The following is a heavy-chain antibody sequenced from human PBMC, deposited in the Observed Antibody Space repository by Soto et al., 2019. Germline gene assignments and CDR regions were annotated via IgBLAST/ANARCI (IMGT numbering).Heavy chain of an antibody. CDR3: ARLWFGELSFHFDY. J-gene: IGHJ4*02. V-gene: IGHV4-39*01. CDR2: IYYSGST. CDR1: GGSISSSSYY. Sequence: SETLSLTCTVSGGSISSSSYYWGWIRQPPGKGLEWIGSIYYSGSTYYNPSLKSRVTISVDTSKNQFSLKLSSVTAADTAVYYCARLWFGELSFHFDYWGQGTLVTVSS. D-gene: IGHD3-10*01.